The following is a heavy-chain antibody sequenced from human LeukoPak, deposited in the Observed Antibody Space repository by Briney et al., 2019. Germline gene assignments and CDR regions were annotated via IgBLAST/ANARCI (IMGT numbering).Heavy chain of an antibody. CDR3: ARDPSNSGTYYSNNWFGP. CDR1: GFTFRTYA. CDR2: VSYDESNK. J-gene: IGHJ5*02. V-gene: IGHV3-30-3*01. Sequence: GSLRLSCAASGFTFRTYAMHWVRQAPGKGLEWVAAVSYDESNKFYTDSVKGRFTISRDNSKNTLYLQMNSLRAEDTALYYCARDPSNSGTYYSNNWFGPWGQGTLVTVSS. D-gene: IGHD3-10*01.